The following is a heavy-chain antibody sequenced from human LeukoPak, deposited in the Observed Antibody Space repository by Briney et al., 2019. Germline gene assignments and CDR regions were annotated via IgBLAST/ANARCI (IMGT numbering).Heavy chain of an antibody. CDR2: ISYDGSNR. D-gene: IGHD3-10*01. Sequence: PGGSLRLSCAASGFTFSNYALHWVRQAPGKGLEWVAIISYDGSNRYYADSVKGRFTISRDNSKITLYLQMNSLRAEDTAVYYCARGDYFGSGRNLDYWGQGTLVTVSS. V-gene: IGHV3-30-3*01. J-gene: IGHJ4*02. CDR1: GFTFSNYA. CDR3: ARGDYFGSGRNLDY.